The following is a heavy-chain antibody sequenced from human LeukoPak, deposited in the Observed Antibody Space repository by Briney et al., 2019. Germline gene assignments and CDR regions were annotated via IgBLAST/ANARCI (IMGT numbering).Heavy chain of an antibody. V-gene: IGHV3-23*01. CDR1: GFTFSSSA. J-gene: IGHJ5*02. Sequence: GGSLRLSCATSGFTFSSSAMSWVRQPPGKGLAWVSTISGSGGGTYYADSVKGRFTISRDNSKNTLYLQMNSLRAEDTAVYYCARDRWFDPWGQGTLVTVSS. CDR3: ARDRWFDP. CDR2: ISGSGGGT.